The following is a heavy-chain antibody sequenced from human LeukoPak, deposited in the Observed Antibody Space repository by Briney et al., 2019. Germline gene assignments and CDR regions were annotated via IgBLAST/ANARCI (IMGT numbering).Heavy chain of an antibody. CDR3: AGGLLFEYYYYYYMDV. D-gene: IGHD2-21*02. J-gene: IGHJ6*03. V-gene: IGHV4-59*01. Sequence: SETLSLTCTVSGGSISSYYWSWIRQPPGKGLEWIGYIYYSGSTNYNPSLKSRVTISVDTSKNQFSLKLSSVTAAGTAVYYCAGGLLFEYYYYYYMDVWGKGTTVTVSS. CDR2: IYYSGST. CDR1: GGSISSYY.